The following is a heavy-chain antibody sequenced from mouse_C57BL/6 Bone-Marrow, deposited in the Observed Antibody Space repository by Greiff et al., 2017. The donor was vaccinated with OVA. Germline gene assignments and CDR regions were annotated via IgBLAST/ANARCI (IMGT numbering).Heavy chain of an antibody. D-gene: IGHD2-3*01. J-gene: IGHJ2*01. V-gene: IGHV1-59*01. CDR2: IDPSASYT. CDR3: ADGYYFDY. CDR1: GYTFTSYW. Sequence: QVQLQQSGAELVRPGTSVKLSCKASGYTFTSYWMHWVKQRPGPGLEWIGVIDPSASYTNYNQKFKGKATLTVATSSSTAYMQLSSLTSEDAAVYYCADGYYFDYWGQGTTLTVSS.